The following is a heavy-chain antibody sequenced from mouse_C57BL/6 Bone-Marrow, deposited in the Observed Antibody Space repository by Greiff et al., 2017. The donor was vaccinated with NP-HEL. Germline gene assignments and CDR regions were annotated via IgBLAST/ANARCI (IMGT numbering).Heavy chain of an antibody. V-gene: IGHV5-6*01. D-gene: IGHD2-3*01. Sequence: EVLLVESGGDLVKPGGSLKLSCAASGFTFSSYGMSWVRQTPDKRLEWVATISSAGSYTYYPDSVKGRFTISRDNAKNTVYLQMSSLKSEDTAMYYCAKRDGYFDYWGQGTTLTVSS. CDR2: ISSAGSYT. J-gene: IGHJ2*01. CDR3: AKRDGYFDY. CDR1: GFTFSSYG.